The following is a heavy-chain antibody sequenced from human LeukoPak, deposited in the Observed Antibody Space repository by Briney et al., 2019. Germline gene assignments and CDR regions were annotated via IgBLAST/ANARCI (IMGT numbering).Heavy chain of an antibody. CDR3: AGGPQYSGSYGD. J-gene: IGHJ4*02. CDR1: GFSFSDYE. Sequence: TGGSLRLSCVVSGFSFSDYEMDWVRQAPGMGLEWISYISNSGDIRRYADAVKGRFAISRDNAKNSVSLQMNSLRADDTGLYFCAGGPQYSGSYGDWGQGTLVTVSS. V-gene: IGHV3-48*03. D-gene: IGHD1-26*01. CDR2: ISNSGDIR.